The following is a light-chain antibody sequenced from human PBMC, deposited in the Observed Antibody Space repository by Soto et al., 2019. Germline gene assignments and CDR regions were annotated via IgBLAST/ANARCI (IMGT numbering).Light chain of an antibody. CDR1: QGIRND. Sequence: AIQMTQSPSSLSASVGDRVTITCRASQGIRNDLAWYQQKPGKAPKLLIYAASSLQTGVPSRFSGSGSGTDFTLTISSLQPDDFATYYCQQYENLPTFGQGTRLEIK. J-gene: IGKJ5*01. CDR3: QQYENLPT. V-gene: IGKV1-6*01. CDR2: AAS.